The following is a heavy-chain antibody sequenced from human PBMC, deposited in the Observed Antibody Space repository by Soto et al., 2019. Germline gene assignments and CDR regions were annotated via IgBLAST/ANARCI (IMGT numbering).Heavy chain of an antibody. CDR1: GYTFISYA. J-gene: IGHJ6*02. Sequence: ASVKVSCKASGYTFISYAMHWVRQAPGQRLEWMGWINAGNGNRKYSQKFQGRVTITRDTSASTAYMELSSLRSEDTAVYYCAKDPWGYWGMDVWGQGTTAT. CDR2: INAGNGNR. D-gene: IGHD2-8*02. V-gene: IGHV1-3*01. CDR3: AKDPWGYWGMDV.